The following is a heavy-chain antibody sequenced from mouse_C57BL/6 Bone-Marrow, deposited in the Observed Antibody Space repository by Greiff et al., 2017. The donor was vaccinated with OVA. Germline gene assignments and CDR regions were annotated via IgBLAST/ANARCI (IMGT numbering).Heavy chain of an antibody. CDR3: ARHLYYYGSSYGAMDY. D-gene: IGHD1-1*01. Sequence: EVHLVESGGGLVQPGESLKLSCESTEYEFPSHDMSWVRKTPEKRLELVAAINSDGGSTYYPDTMERRFIIARDNTKKTLYLQMSSLRSEDTALYYCARHLYYYGSSYGAMDYWGQGTSVTVSS. J-gene: IGHJ4*01. CDR1: EYEFPSHD. CDR2: INSDGGST. V-gene: IGHV5-2*01.